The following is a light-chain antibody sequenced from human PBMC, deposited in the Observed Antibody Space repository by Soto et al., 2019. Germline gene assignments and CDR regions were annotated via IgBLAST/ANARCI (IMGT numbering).Light chain of an antibody. J-gene: IGKJ4*01. CDR1: QSISNN. CDR2: GAT. V-gene: IGKV3-15*01. Sequence: EIVMTQSPATLSVSPGERATLSCRASQSISNNLAWYQQKVGQAPSLLIYGATTRDTGIPARFIGSGSGTEFTLTISSLQTEDFAVYYCQQYNKWPPLTFGGGTKVEI. CDR3: QQYNKWPPLT.